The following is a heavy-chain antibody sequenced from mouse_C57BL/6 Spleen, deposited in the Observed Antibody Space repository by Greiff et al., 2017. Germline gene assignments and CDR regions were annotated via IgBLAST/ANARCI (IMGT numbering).Heavy chain of an antibody. Sequence: QVQLQQPGAELVKPGASVQLSCKASGYTFTSYWMHWVKQRPGQGLEWIGVIHPNSGSTNYNEKFKSKATLTVDKSSSTAYMQLSSLTSEDSAVYYCAGMVTAGASFDYWGKGTTLTVSS. CDR2: IHPNSGST. V-gene: IGHV1-64*01. D-gene: IGHD2-2*01. J-gene: IGHJ2*01. CDR3: AGMVTAGASFDY. CDR1: GYTFTSYW.